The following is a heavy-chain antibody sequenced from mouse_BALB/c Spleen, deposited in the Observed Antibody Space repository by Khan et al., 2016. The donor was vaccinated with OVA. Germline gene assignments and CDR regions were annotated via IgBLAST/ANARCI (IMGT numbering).Heavy chain of an antibody. CDR2: IHPYDSEN. CDR3: ARVDDGYCFAS. V-gene: IGHV1-61*01. Sequence: QVQLQQPGAELVRPGASVKLSCKASGYSFTSYWMNWVKQRPGKGLEWIGKIHPYDSENRLNQKFKDKDTLTVDKSSSTAYRQVSSPTSEYSSVYYCARVDDGYCFASWCHVTLVTVSA. J-gene: IGHJ3*01. CDR1: GYSFTSYW. D-gene: IGHD2-3*01.